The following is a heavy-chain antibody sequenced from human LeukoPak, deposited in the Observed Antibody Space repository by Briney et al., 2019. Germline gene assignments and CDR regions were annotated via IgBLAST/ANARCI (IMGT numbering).Heavy chain of an antibody. CDR3: ARGWFGQLLQDY. D-gene: IGHD3-10*01. CDR1: GYTFTSYD. CDR2: MNPNSGNT. J-gene: IGHJ4*02. V-gene: IGHV1-8*01. Sequence: ASVKVSCKASGYTFTSYDTNWVRQATGQGPEWMGWMNPNSGNTGYAQQFQGRVTMTRTTSTSTAYMELSSLRSDDTAVYYCARGWFGQLLQDYWGQGTLVTVSS.